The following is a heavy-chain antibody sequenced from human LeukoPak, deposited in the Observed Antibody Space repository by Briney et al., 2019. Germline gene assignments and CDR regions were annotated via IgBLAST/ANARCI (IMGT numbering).Heavy chain of an antibody. CDR2: IKQDGSKK. V-gene: IGHV3-7*03. CDR3: ANEIRPNDY. Sequence: GGSLRLSCAASGFTFSRYWMTWVRQAPGKGLEWVANIKQDGSKKNYVDSVKGRFTISRDNAKNSLYLQMNSLRAEDTAVYYCANEIRPNDYWGQGTLVTVSS. CDR1: GFTFSRYW. J-gene: IGHJ4*02. D-gene: IGHD4-17*01.